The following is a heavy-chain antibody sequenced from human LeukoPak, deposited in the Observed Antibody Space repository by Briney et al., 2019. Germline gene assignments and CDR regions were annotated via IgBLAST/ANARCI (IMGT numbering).Heavy chain of an antibody. V-gene: IGHV1-2*02. CDR2: INPNSGGT. Sequence: GASVTVSCKASGYTFTGYYMHWVRQAPGQGLEWMGWINPNSGGTNYAQKFQGRVTMTRDTSISTAYMELSRLRSDDTAVYYCARGYIAVAYYYYYYMDVWGKGTTVTVSS. D-gene: IGHD6-19*01. CDR3: ARGYIAVAYYYYYYMDV. CDR1: GYTFTGYY. J-gene: IGHJ6*03.